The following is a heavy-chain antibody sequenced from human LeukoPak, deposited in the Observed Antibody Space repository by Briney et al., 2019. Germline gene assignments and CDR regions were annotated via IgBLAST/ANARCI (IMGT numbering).Heavy chain of an antibody. V-gene: IGHV3-30*02. CDR3: AFTSGGGKSDVFDI. CDR1: GFTFDDYG. D-gene: IGHD1-1*01. CDR2: IRYDGSNK. Sequence: GGSLRLSCAASGFTFDDYGMHWVRQASGKGLEWVAFIRYDGSNKYHADSVKGRFTISRDNSKNTLYLQMESLRAEDTAVYYCAFTSGGGKSDVFDIWGQGTMVTVSS. J-gene: IGHJ3*02.